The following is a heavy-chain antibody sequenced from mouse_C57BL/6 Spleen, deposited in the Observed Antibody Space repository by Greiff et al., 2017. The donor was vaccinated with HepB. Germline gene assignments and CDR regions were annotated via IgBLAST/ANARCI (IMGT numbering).Heavy chain of an antibody. D-gene: IGHD1-1*01. V-gene: IGHV1-76*01. CDR2: IYPGSGNT. CDR1: GYTFTDYY. J-gene: IGHJ2*01. Sequence: QVQLQQSGAELVRPGASVKLSCKASGYTFTDYYINWVKQRPGQGLEWIARIYPGSGNTYYNEKFKGKATLTAEKSSSTAYMQLSSLTSEDSAVYFCARDYGSHFDYWGQGTTLTVSS. CDR3: ARDYGSHFDY.